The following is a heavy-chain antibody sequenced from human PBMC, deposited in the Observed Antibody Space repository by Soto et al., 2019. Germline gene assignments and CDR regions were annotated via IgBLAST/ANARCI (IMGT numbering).Heavy chain of an antibody. J-gene: IGHJ4*02. CDR2: IDPSDSYT. V-gene: IGHV5-10-1*01. CDR1: GYSFTSYW. CDR3: AINRVMGDLYYFDY. Sequence: GESLKISCKGSGYSFTSYWISWVRQMPGKGLEWMGRIDPSDSYTNYSPSFQGHVTISADKSISTAYLQWRSLKASDTAMYYCAINRVMGDLYYFDYWGQGTLVTVSS. D-gene: IGHD3-16*01.